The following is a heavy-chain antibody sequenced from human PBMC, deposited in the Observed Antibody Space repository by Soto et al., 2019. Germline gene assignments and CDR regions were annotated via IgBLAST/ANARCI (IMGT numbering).Heavy chain of an antibody. J-gene: IGHJ6*01. CDR2: IYHSGST. CDR3: ARDSASDYYYDRGIDV. CDR1: GGSISSSNW. Sequence: SETLSLTCAVSGGSISSSNWWICVRQPPGKGLEWIGEIYHSGSTNYTPSLKSRVNISVDKSKNPFSLKLSPVPAADTPVYYRARDSASDYYYDRGIDVWRKGHRITSSS. V-gene: IGHV4-4*02. D-gene: IGHD3-10*01.